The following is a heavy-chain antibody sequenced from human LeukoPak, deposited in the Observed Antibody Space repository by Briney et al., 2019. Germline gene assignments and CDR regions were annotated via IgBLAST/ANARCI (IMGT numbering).Heavy chain of an antibody. J-gene: IGHJ4*02. V-gene: IGHV3-7*01. CDR2: IKQDGSEK. D-gene: IGHD3-10*01. CDR3: ARDVLYYSGSGSHSDY. Sequence: PGGSLRLSCAASGFTFSSYWTSWVRQAPGKELEWVAIIKQDGSEKYYVDSVKGRFTISRDNAKNSLYLQMNSLRAEDTAVYYCARDVLYYSGSGSHSDYWGQGTQVTVSS. CDR1: GFTFSSYW.